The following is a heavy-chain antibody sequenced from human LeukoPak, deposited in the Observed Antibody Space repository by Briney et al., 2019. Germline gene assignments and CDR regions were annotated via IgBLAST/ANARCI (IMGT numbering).Heavy chain of an antibody. V-gene: IGHV3-7*05. D-gene: IGHD3-22*01. CDR2: INLDGSEI. CDR3: VRDRGYSTFDS. CDR1: GFPFSSSW. Sequence: GGSLRLSCEASGFPFSSSWMNWVRQAPGKGLEWVANINLDGSEINYVDSPTGRLTISRDNAKDSLYLQMDGLRAEDTAVYFCVRDRGYSTFDSWGQGTLVTVSS. J-gene: IGHJ4*02.